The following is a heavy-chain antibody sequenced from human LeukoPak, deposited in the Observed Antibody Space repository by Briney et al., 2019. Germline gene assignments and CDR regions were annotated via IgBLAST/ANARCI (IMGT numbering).Heavy chain of an antibody. CDR2: IWYDGSNK. CDR1: GFTFSSYG. CDR3: ARETYYYGSGSYILGGYFDY. Sequence: GGSLRLSCAASGFTFSSYGMHWARQAPGKGLEWVAVIWYDGSNKYYADSVRGRFTISRDNSKNTLYLQMNSLRAEDTAVYYCARETYYYGSGSYILGGYFDYWGQGTLVTVSS. J-gene: IGHJ4*02. D-gene: IGHD3-10*01. V-gene: IGHV3-33*01.